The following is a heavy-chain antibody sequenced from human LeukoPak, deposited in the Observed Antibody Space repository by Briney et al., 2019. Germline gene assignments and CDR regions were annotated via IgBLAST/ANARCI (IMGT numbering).Heavy chain of an antibody. V-gene: IGHV4-59*08. J-gene: IGHJ4*02. CDR1: GGSISSYY. Sequence: ASETLSLTCTVSGGSISSYYWSWIRQPPGKGLEWIGSIYHSGSTYYNPSLKSRVTISVDTSKNQFSLKLSSVTAADTAVYYCARRAAMGYYFDYWGQGTLVTVSS. CDR3: ARRAAMGYYFDY. D-gene: IGHD2-2*01. CDR2: IYHSGST.